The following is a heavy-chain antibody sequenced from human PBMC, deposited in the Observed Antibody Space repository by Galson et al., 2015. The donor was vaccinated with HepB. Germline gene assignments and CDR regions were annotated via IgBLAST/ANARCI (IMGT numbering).Heavy chain of an antibody. CDR2: IYSGGST. D-gene: IGHD2-21*02. CDR1: GFTVSSNY. V-gene: IGHV3-53*01. CDR3: ARGSFVVVTDNGMDV. J-gene: IGHJ6*02. Sequence: SLRLSCAASGFTVSSNYMSWVRQAPGKGLEWVSVIYSGGSTYYADSVKGRFTISRDNSKNTLFLQMNSLRVEDTAVYYCARGSFVVVTDNGMDVWGQGTTVTVS.